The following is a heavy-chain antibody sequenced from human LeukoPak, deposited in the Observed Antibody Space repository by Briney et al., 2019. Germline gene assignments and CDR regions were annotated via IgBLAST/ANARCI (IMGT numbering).Heavy chain of an antibody. J-gene: IGHJ6*03. CDR1: GGSISSGSYY. Sequence: SETLSLTCIVSGGSISSGSYYWSWIRQPAGKGLEWIGRIYTSGSTNYNPSLKSRVTISVDTSKNQFSLKLSSVTAADTAVYYCAREERNVYYYYMDVWGKGTTVTVSS. V-gene: IGHV4-61*02. D-gene: IGHD1-1*01. CDR3: AREERNVYYYYMDV. CDR2: IYTSGST.